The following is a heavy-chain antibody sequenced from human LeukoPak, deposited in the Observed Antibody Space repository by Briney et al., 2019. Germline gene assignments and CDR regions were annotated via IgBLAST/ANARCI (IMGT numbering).Heavy chain of an antibody. Sequence: PGGSLRLSCAASGFTFSSYSMNWVRQAPGKGLEWVSSISSSSSYIYYADSVEGRFTISRDNAKNSLYLQMNSLRAKDTAVYYCARALAGPIDAFDIWGQGTMVTVSS. J-gene: IGHJ3*02. D-gene: IGHD6-19*01. V-gene: IGHV3-21*01. CDR3: ARALAGPIDAFDI. CDR1: GFTFSSYS. CDR2: ISSSSSYI.